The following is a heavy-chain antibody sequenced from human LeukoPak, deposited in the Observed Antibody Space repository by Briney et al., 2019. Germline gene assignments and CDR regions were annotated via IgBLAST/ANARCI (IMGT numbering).Heavy chain of an antibody. V-gene: IGHV5-51*01. J-gene: IGHJ4*02. CDR2: IYPADSDA. CDR3: ARLNGPGYGDNYFDY. CDR1: GYTLISYW. Sequence: GESLKISCKGSGYTLISYWIGWVRQMPGKGLEWMGIIYPADSDAKYSPSFQGQVSISVDKSINAAYLQWKYLKASDTAIYYCARLNGPGYGDNYFDYWGQGALVTVSS. D-gene: IGHD4-17*01.